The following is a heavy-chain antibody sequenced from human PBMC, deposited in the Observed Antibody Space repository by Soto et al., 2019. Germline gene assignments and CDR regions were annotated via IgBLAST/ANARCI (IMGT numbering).Heavy chain of an antibody. CDR2: IYSSGSA. V-gene: IGHV4-4*07. CDR3: ATILGAHAY. CDR1: GGSIYTYS. D-gene: IGHD1-26*01. Sequence: PSETMSLTCTVSGGSIYTYSWTWLRQPAGKGLEWIGHIYSSGSANYNPSLKSRVSMSVDTSKNQFSLKLNSVTAADTAVYYCATILGAHAYRGQGALVTVSS. J-gene: IGHJ4*02.